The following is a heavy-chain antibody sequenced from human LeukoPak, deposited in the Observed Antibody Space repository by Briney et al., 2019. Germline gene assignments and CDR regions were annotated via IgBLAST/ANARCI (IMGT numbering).Heavy chain of an antibody. D-gene: IGHD3-10*01. Sequence: GGSLRLSCAASGFTFSTYSMTWVRQAPGKGLEWVSSISSSSSYIYYADSMKGRFTISRDNAKNSLYLQMNSLSAEDTAVYYCAREQSYYTSGSYYNVLDYWGQGTLVTVSS. CDR1: GFTFSTYS. J-gene: IGHJ4*02. CDR2: ISSSSSYI. CDR3: AREQSYYTSGSYYNVLDY. V-gene: IGHV3-21*01.